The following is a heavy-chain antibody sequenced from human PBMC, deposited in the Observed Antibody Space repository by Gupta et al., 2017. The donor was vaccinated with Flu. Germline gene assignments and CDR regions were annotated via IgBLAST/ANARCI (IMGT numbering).Heavy chain of an antibody. Sequence: QLQLQASGPGLVKPSETLSLTCIVSGGSINRNSYYLGWNSQPPGQGLEWIWSIYYSGNTYYSPSLKSRVTISVDTSKNHFSLKLSSVTAADTAVYYCARHFVGYCTSATCYDENDYWGQGTLVTVSS. CDR2: IYYSGNT. V-gene: IGHV4-39*01. CDR3: ARHFVGYCTSATCYDENDY. J-gene: IGHJ4*02. D-gene: IGHD2-8*01. CDR1: GGSINRNSYY.